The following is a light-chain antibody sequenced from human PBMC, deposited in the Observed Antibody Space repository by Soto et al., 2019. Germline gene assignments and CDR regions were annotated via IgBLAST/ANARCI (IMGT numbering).Light chain of an antibody. CDR3: QQSSTAPFP. J-gene: IGKJ3*01. CDR2: AAS. V-gene: IGKV1-39*01. CDR1: QNINTY. Sequence: DIQMTQSPSSLSASVGDRVTITCRASQNINTYLNWYQQKPGKAPKLLVFAASSLQSGVTSRFSGSGSRTDFTLTISSLQPEDFATYYCQQSSTAPFPFGTGTKVDIK.